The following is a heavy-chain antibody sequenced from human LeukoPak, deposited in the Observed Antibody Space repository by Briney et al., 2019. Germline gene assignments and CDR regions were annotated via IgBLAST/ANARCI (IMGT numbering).Heavy chain of an antibody. CDR3: ARDEIELGPFVVNYYYYGIDF. J-gene: IGHJ6*02. CDR1: GGSISSYY. V-gene: IGHV4-59*01. CDR2: IYYSGST. D-gene: IGHD2-21*01. Sequence: SETLSLTCTVSGGSISSYYWSWIRQPPGKGLEWIGYIYYSGSTNYNPSLKSRVTISVDTSKNQFSLKLSSVTAADTAMYYGARDEIELGPFVVNYYYYGIDFWGQGTTVTVSS.